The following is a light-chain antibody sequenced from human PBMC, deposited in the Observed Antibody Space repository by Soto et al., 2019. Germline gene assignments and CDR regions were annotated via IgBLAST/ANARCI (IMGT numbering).Light chain of an antibody. V-gene: IGLV1-44*01. J-gene: IGLJ1*01. CDR1: SSNIGSNT. CDR2: SNN. CDR3: AAWDDSLNGFV. Sequence: QSVLTQLPSASATPGQRVTISCSGSSSNIGSNTVNWYQQLPGTAPKLLIYSNNQWPSGVPDRFSGSKSGTSASLAISGLQSEDEADYYCAAWDDSLNGFVFGTGTKVTVL.